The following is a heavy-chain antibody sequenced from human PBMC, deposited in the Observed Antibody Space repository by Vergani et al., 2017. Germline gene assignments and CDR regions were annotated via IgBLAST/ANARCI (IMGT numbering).Heavy chain of an antibody. Sequence: QVQLVQSGAEVKKPGSSVKVSCKASGGTFSSYAISWVRQAPGQGLEWMGRIIPIFGIANYAQKFQGRVTITADKSTSTAYMELSSLRSEDTAVYYCAGDVGGSSDYNWFDPWGQGTLVTVSS. CDR2: IIPIFGIA. J-gene: IGHJ5*02. D-gene: IGHD6-6*01. CDR3: AGDVGGSSDYNWFDP. CDR1: GGTFSSYA. V-gene: IGHV1-69*04.